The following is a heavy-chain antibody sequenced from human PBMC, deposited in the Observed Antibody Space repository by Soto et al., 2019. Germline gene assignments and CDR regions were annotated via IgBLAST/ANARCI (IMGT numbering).Heavy chain of an antibody. CDR3: AKVGLTWNAFDI. D-gene: IGHD1-26*01. CDR2: IRSKANSYAT. V-gene: IGHV3-73*01. CDR1: GFTFSGSA. J-gene: IGHJ3*02. Sequence: GGSLRLSCAASGFTFSGSAMHWVRQASGKGLEWVGRIRSKANSYATAYAASVKGRFTISRDDSKNTAYLQMNSLKTEDTAVYYCAKVGLTWNAFDIWGQGTMVTVSS.